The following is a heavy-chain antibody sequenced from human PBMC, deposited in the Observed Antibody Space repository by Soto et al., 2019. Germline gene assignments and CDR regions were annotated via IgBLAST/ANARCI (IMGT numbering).Heavy chain of an antibody. D-gene: IGHD2-15*01. CDR2: AYYRSRWRY. V-gene: IGHV6-1*01. CDR3: ARDPPDFNSGFDY. Sequence: SPTLSLTCAICGDSVSNNGATWNWIRQSPSRGLEWLGRAYYRSRWRYDYATSVRGRITINPDTSKNQFSLQLNSVTPEDTAVYYCARDPPDFNSGFDYWGQGTRVTVSS. J-gene: IGHJ4*02. CDR1: GDSVSNNGAT.